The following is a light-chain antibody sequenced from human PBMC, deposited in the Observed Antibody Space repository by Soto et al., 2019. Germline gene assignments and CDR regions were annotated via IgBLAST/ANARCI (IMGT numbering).Light chain of an antibody. Sequence: EIVLTQSPATLSLSPGERATLSCRASQSISSYLAWYQQKPGQAPKLLIYDGSNRATGIPARFSGSGSETDFTLTISSLEPEDFASYYCLQRRSWPLTFGGGTKVEIK. CDR3: LQRRSWPLT. V-gene: IGKV3-11*01. CDR2: DGS. J-gene: IGKJ4*01. CDR1: QSISSY.